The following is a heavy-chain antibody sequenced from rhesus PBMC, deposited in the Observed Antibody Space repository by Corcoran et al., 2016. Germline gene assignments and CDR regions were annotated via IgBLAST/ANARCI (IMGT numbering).Heavy chain of an antibody. V-gene: IGHV3-100*02. Sequence: DVQLVESGGGWVKPGGSLRLSGVASGFTFSSYEMEWVRQAPGKGLEWVSVISESGGTPYSADSVTGRFTISRDNAKNSLFLQMNSLRAEDTAVYYCTRANYNWGPGVVVTVSS. CDR3: TRANYN. D-gene: IGHD3-3*01. CDR1: GFTFSSYE. CDR2: ISESGGTP. J-gene: IGHJ6*01.